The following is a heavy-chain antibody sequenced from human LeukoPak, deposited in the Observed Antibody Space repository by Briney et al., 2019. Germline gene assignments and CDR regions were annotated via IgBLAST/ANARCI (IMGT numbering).Heavy chain of an antibody. J-gene: IGHJ1*01. D-gene: IGHD4-11*01. V-gene: IGHV3-11*04. Sequence: PGGSLRLSCAASGFTFSDYYMSWIRQAPGKGLEWVSYISSSGSTIYYADSVKGRFTISRDNAKNSLYLQMNSLRAEDTAVYYCAKSGGYSNYEDYFQYWGQGTLVTVSS. CDR1: GFTFSDYY. CDR2: ISSSGSTI. CDR3: AKSGGYSNYEDYFQY.